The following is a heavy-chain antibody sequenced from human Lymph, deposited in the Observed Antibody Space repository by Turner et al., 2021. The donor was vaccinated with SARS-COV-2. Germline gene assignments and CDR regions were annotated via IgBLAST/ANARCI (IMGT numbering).Heavy chain of an antibody. V-gene: IGHV3-53*01. CDR3: ARDLMEVGGMDV. D-gene: IGHD3-3*01. J-gene: IGHJ6*02. CDR1: GFTVSYNY. Sequence: ASGFTVSYNYMTWVRQAPGKGLEWVSVIYSGWSTYYADSVKGRFTISRDSSKNTLYLQMNSLRAEDTAVYYCARDLMEVGGMDVWGQGTTVTV. CDR2: IYSGWST.